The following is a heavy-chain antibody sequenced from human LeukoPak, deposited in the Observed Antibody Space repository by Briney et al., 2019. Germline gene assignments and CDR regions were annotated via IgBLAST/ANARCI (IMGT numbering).Heavy chain of an antibody. Sequence: SETLSLTCTVSGGSISSYYWSWIRQPPGKGLEWIGYIYYSGSTNYNPSLKSRVTISVDTSKNEFSLKVSSVTAADTAVYYCAREVEGVAAAGTGDWFDPWGQGTLVTVSS. V-gene: IGHV4-59*01. D-gene: IGHD6-13*01. CDR1: GGSISSYY. CDR2: IYYSGST. CDR3: AREVEGVAAAGTGDWFDP. J-gene: IGHJ5*02.